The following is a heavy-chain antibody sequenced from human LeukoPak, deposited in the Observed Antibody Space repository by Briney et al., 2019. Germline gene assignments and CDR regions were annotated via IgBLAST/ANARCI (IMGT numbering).Heavy chain of an antibody. CDR1: GFTFSSYS. CDR3: ATYTGYDRIFDY. D-gene: IGHD5-12*01. CDR2: ISSSSSYI. J-gene: IGHJ4*02. Sequence: GGSLRLSCAASGFTFSSYSMNWVRQAPGKGLEWVSSISSSSSYIYYADSVKGRFTISRDNAKNSLYLQMNSLRAEDTAVYYCATYTGYDRIFDYWGQGTLVTVSS. V-gene: IGHV3-21*01.